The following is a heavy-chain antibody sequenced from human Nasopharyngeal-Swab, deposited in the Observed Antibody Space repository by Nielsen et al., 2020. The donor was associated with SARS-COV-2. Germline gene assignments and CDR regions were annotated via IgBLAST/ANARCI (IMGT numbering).Heavy chain of an antibody. D-gene: IGHD1-26*01. CDR1: GFTFDDYA. Sequence: SLKISCAAFGFTFDDYAMHWVRQAPGKGLEWVSGISWNSGSIGYADSVKGRFTISRDNAKNSLYLQMNSLRAEDTALYYCAKVRSYYDGFYFDYWGQGTLVTVSS. CDR3: AKVRSYYDGFYFDY. V-gene: IGHV3-9*01. J-gene: IGHJ4*02. CDR2: ISWNSGSI.